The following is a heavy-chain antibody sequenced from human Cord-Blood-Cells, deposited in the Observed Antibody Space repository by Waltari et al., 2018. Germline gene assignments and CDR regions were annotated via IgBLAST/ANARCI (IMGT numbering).Heavy chain of an antibody. CDR2: IYWDDDK. J-gene: IGHJ4*02. D-gene: IGHD1-26*01. Sequence: QITLKESGPTLVKPPQTLTLTCTFSGFSLSTSGVGVGWIRQPPGKALEWLALIYWDDDKRYSPSLKSRLTITKDTSKNQVVLTMTNMDPVDTATYYCAHMATGAKIVGAHDYWGQGTLVTVSS. CDR1: GFSLSTSGVG. V-gene: IGHV2-5*02. CDR3: AHMATGAKIVGAHDY.